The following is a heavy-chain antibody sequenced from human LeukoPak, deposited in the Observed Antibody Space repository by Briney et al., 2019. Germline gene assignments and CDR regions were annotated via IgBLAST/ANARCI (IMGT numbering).Heavy chain of an antibody. D-gene: IGHD3-22*01. CDR2: INPNSGGT. CDR1: GYTFTGYY. J-gene: IGHJ4*02. V-gene: IGHV1-2*02. CDR3: ARETYYYDSSGYYYDY. Sequence: ASVKVSCKASGYTFTGYYMHWVRQAPGQGLEWMGWINPNSGGTNYAQKFQGRVTMTRDTSISTAYTELSRLRSDDTAVYYCARETYYYDSSGYYYDYWGQGTLVTVSS.